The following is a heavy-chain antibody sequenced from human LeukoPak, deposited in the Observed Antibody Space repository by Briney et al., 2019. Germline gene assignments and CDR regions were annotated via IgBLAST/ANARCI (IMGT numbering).Heavy chain of an antibody. V-gene: IGHV3-53*01. J-gene: IGHJ5*02. CDR3: ARIAAALGWFDP. D-gene: IGHD6-13*01. CDR2: IYSGGST. CDR1: GFTVSSNY. Sequence: GGSLRLSCAVSGFTVSSNYMSWVRQAPGKGLEWVSVIYSGGSTYYADSVKGRFTISRDNSKNTLYLQMNSLRAEDTAVYYCARIAAALGWFDPWGQGTLVTVSS.